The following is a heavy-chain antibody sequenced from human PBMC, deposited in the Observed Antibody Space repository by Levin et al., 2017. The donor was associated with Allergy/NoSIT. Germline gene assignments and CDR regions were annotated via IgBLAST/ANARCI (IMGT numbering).Heavy chain of an antibody. V-gene: IGHV4-30-4*01. CDR2: IYYSGST. CDR1: GGSISSGDYY. CDR3: ARDRLMVYATSHTRYFDL. D-gene: IGHD2-8*01. J-gene: IGHJ2*01. Sequence: SETLSLTCTVSGGSISSGDYYWSWIRQPPGTGLEWIGYIYYSGSTYYNPSLKSRVTISVDTSKNQFSLKLSSVTAADTAVYYCARDRLMVYATSHTRYFDLWGRGTLVTVSS.